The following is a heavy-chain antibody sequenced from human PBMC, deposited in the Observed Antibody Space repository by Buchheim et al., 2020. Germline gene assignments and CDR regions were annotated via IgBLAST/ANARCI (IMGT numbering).Heavy chain of an antibody. CDR3: ARGGVRGVVFDY. J-gene: IGHJ4*02. Sequence: EVQLVESGGGLVQPGGSLRVSCAASGFTFRSYWMSWVRQAPGKGLEWVANIKQDGSEKYYVDSVKGRFIISRDNAENSLLLQMNNLRAEDTAVYYCARGGVRGVVFDYWGQGTL. CDR2: IKQDGSEK. D-gene: IGHD3-10*01. V-gene: IGHV3-7*01. CDR1: GFTFRSYW.